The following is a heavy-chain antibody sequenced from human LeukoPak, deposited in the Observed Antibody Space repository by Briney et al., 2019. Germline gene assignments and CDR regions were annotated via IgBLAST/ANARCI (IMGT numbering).Heavy chain of an antibody. Sequence: PSETLSLTCTVSGGSISTYYWNWIRQPPGKGLEWIGSIYYSGSTYYNPSLKSRVTISVDTSKNQFSLKLSSVTAADTAVYYCAREITMVRGVTYNWFDPWGQGTLVTVSS. V-gene: IGHV4-39*07. CDR1: GGSISTYY. J-gene: IGHJ5*02. CDR3: AREITMVRGVTYNWFDP. D-gene: IGHD3-10*01. CDR2: IYYSGST.